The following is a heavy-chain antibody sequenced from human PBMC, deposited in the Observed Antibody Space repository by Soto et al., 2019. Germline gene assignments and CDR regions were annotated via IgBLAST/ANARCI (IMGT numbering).Heavy chain of an antibody. CDR1: GFTFSSTA. CDR3: AKEHGEQQLVEGYWFDP. J-gene: IGHJ5*02. Sequence: GGSLRLSCAASGFTFSSTAMSWVRPAPGKGLGWVAAVRGRDGSAYGAGTVKGEFASSRKYPMNTLYVQISSLRAEDTAVYYCAKEHGEQQLVEGYWFDPWGQGTLVTVSS. CDR2: VRGRDGSA. D-gene: IGHD6-13*01. V-gene: IGHV3-23*01.